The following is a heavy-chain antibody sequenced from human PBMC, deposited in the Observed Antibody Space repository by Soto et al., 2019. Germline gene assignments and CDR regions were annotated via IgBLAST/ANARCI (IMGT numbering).Heavy chain of an antibody. CDR2: ISGSGGST. D-gene: IGHD2-2*01. CDR3: AKDSCSTPTCYLWWDY. J-gene: IGHJ4*02. V-gene: IGHV3-23*01. Sequence: TGGSLRLSCAASGFTFSTYAMSWVRQAPGKGLEWVSLISGSGGSTYYADSVKGRFTISRDNSKNTLYLQMNSLRAEDTAVFYCAKDSCSTPTCYLWWDYWGQGTLVTVSS. CDR1: GFTFSTYA.